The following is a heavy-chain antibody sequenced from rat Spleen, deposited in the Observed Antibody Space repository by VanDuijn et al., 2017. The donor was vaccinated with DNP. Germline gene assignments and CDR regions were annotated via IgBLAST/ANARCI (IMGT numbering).Heavy chain of an antibody. CDR3: ARSLATVAPTGAMDA. CDR2: VQSGGNT. J-gene: IGHJ4*01. D-gene: IGHD1-3*01. V-gene: IGHV2-27*01. Sequence: QVQLKESGPGLVQPSQTLSLTCTVSGFSLTSYHVHWVRQPPGKGLEWMGRVQSGGNTDYSSGLRSRLSISRDTSKSQVFLKMKSVQTEATAMYFCARSLATVAPTGAMDACGQGTSVTVSS. CDR1: GFSLTSYH.